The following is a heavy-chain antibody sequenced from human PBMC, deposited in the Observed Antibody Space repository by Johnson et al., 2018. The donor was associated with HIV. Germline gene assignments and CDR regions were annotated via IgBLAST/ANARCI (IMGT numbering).Heavy chain of an antibody. CDR1: GFTFDDYA. CDR3: AKDRGYGGNLDAFDI. Sequence: VQLVESGGGLVQPGRSLRPSRAASGFTFDDYAMHWVRQAPGKGLEWVSGISWNSCRIGYAVSVTGRFTISRDNAKNSLYLQMSSLSAEDTAVYYCAKDRGYGGNLDAFDIWGQGTMVTVSS. CDR2: ISWNSCRI. J-gene: IGHJ3*02. V-gene: IGHV3-9*01. D-gene: IGHD4-23*01.